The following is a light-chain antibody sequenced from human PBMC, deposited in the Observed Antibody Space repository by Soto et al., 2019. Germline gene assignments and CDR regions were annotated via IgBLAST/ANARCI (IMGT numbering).Light chain of an antibody. J-gene: IGLJ2*01. CDR3: SSYSRTTTLVV. Sequence: QSALTQPASVPGSPGQSITISCTGTSSDIGAFTSVSWYQQHPGKAPKLIIYDIIHRPSGVSDRFSGSKSVNTASLTVSGLQPEDEANYYCSSYSRTTTLVVFGGGTKVTVL. CDR2: DII. CDR1: SSDIGAFTS. V-gene: IGLV2-14*03.